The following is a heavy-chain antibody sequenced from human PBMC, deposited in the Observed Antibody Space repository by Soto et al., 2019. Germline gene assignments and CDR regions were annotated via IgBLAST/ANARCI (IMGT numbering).Heavy chain of an antibody. D-gene: IGHD6-13*01. CDR2: ISGSGGST. J-gene: IGHJ4*02. Sequence: EVQLLESGGGLVQPGGSLRLSCAASGFTFSSYAMSWVRQAPGKGLEWVSAISGSGGSTYYADSVKGRFTISRDNSKNTRQLQMSSLRAEDTAVYYCAYSSTPFDFWGQGTLVTVSS. CDR3: AYSSTPFDF. V-gene: IGHV3-23*01. CDR1: GFTFSSYA.